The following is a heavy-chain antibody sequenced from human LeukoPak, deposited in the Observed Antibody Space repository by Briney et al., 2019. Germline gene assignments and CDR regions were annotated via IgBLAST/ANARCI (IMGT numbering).Heavy chain of an antibody. CDR2: ISYDGSNK. V-gene: IGHV3-30*18. CDR3: AKDFDSGYEVDY. D-gene: IGHD5-12*01. CDR1: GFTFSSYG. J-gene: IGHJ4*02. Sequence: GRSLRLSCAASGFTFSSYGMHWVRQAPGKGLERVAVISYDGSNKYYADSVKGRFTISRDNSKNTLYLQMNSLRAEDTAVYYCAKDFDSGYEVDYWGQGTLVTVSS.